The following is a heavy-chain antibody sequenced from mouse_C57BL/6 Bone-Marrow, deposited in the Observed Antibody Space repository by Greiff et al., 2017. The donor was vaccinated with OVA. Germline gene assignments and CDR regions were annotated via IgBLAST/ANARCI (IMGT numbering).Heavy chain of an antibody. CDR1: GFTFSDYY. CDR3: ASETAQAIAY. Sequence: EVHLVESGGGLVQPGGSLKLSCAASGFTFSDYYMYWVRQTPEKRLEWVAYISNGGGSTYYPDTVKGRFTISRDNAKNTLYLQMSRLKSEDTAMYYCASETAQAIAYWGQGTLVTVSA. CDR2: ISNGGGST. J-gene: IGHJ3*01. D-gene: IGHD3-2*02. V-gene: IGHV5-12*01.